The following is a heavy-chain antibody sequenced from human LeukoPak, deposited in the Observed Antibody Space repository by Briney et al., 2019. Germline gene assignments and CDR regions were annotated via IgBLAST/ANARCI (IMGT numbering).Heavy chain of an antibody. V-gene: IGHV3-7*01. D-gene: IGHD2-2*02. J-gene: IGHJ4*02. CDR1: GFTFSSYY. CDR3: VRYRREGLYYFDY. Sequence: GGSLRLSCAASGFTFSSYYMGWVRQAPGKGLEWVANIKEDGSQKYYVDSVKGRFTISRDNADNSLDLQMNSLTDEDTAVYYCVRYRREGLYYFDYWGQGTLVTVSS. CDR2: IKEDGSQK.